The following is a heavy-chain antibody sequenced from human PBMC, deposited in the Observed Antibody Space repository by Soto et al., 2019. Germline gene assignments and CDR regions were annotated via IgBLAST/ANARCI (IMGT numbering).Heavy chain of an antibody. D-gene: IGHD2-2*01. Sequence: ASVKVSCKASGYTFTSYDINWVRQATGQGLEWMGWMNPNSGNTGYAQKFQGRVTMTRNTSISTAYMELSSLRSEDTAVYYCAVVVPAADAYYYYMDVWGKGTTVTVSS. CDR3: AVVVPAADAYYYYMDV. CDR2: MNPNSGNT. V-gene: IGHV1-8*01. J-gene: IGHJ6*03. CDR1: GYTFTSYD.